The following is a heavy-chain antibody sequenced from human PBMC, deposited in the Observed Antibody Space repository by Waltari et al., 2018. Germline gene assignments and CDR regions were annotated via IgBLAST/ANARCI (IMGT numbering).Heavy chain of an antibody. V-gene: IGHV3-21*01. CDR2: ISSSTTYI. J-gene: IGHJ4*02. CDR1: GFSFRSYS. CDR3: VSGGWGFYFDY. Sequence: EVPLEESGGGLVTPGGSLSLSLGASGFSFRSYSMNWVRQAPGKGLEWVSSISSSTTYIHYADSVKGRFTISRDNAKNSLYLQMNSLRVEDTAVYYCVSGGWGFYFDYWGQGTVVTVSS. D-gene: IGHD7-27*01.